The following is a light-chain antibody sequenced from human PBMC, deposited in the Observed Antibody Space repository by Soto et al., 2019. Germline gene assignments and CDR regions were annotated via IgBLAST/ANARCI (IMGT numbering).Light chain of an antibody. J-gene: IGKJ2*01. V-gene: IGKV3-11*01. CDR3: QQRSNWPT. CDR1: QSVSSY. CDR2: DAS. Sequence: EIVLTQSPATLSLSPGERATLSCRAGQSVSSYLAWYQQKPGQAPRLLIYDASNRATGIPARFSGSGSGTDFTLTISSLEPEDFAVYYSQQRSNWPTFGQGTKLEIK.